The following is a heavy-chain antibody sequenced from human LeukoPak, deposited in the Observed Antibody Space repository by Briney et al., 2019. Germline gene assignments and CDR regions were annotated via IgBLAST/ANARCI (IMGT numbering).Heavy chain of an antibody. CDR1: GGSISSYY. CDR3: ARDMAYCGGDCLPDY. Sequence: PSETLSLTCTVSGGSISSYYWSWIRQPPGKGLEWMGYIYYSGSTNYNPSLKSRVTISVDTSKNQFSLKLSSVTAADTGVYYCARDMAYCGGDCLPDYWGQGTLVTVSS. J-gene: IGHJ4*02. V-gene: IGHV4-59*01. CDR2: IYYSGST. D-gene: IGHD2-21*02.